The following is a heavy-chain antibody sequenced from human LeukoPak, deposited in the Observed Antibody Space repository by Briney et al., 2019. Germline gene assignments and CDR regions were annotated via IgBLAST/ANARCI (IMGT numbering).Heavy chain of an antibody. CDR3: ARQAAVTTLGYFDY. CDR1: GGTFSSYA. J-gene: IGHJ4*02. D-gene: IGHD4-11*01. Sequence: ASVKVSCKASGGTFSSYAISWVRQAPGQGLEWMGGIIPIFGTANYAQKFQGRVTITTDESTSTAYMELSSLRSEDTAVYYCARQAAVTTLGYFDYWGQGTLVTVSS. CDR2: IIPIFGTA. V-gene: IGHV1-69*05.